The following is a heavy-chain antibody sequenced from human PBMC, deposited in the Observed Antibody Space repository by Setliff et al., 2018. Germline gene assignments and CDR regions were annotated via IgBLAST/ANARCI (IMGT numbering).Heavy chain of an antibody. V-gene: IGHV3-9*01. Sequence: PGGSLRLSCAASGFTFDDYAMHWVRQAPGKGLEWVSGISWNSGSIGYADSVKGRFTISRDNAKNSLYLQMNSLRAEDTALYYCAKDKGGYTNNWFDPWGQGTLVTVS. CDR2: ISWNSGSI. CDR1: GFTFDDYA. J-gene: IGHJ5*02. D-gene: IGHD2-2*02. CDR3: AKDKGGYTNNWFDP.